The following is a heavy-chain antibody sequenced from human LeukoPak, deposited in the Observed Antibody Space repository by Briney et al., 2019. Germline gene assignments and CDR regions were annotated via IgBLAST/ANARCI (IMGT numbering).Heavy chain of an antibody. V-gene: IGHV3-11*05. Sequence: GGSLTLPCAASGFTFSVYYISWPRQAPGKGLEWVSYISSSSSYTNYADSVKGRFTISRDNAKNSLYLQMNSLRAEDTAVYYCARELNSGWYDYWGQGTLVTVSS. CDR1: GFTFSVYY. J-gene: IGHJ4*02. D-gene: IGHD6-19*01. CDR2: ISSSSSYT. CDR3: ARELNSGWYDY.